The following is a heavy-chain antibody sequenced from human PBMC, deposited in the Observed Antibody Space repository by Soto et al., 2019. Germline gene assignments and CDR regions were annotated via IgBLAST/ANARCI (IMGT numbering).Heavy chain of an antibody. D-gene: IGHD4-17*01. CDR3: AKDRDYGDYGDHFDY. CDR2: ISDSGGST. V-gene: IGHV3-23*01. J-gene: IGHJ4*02. Sequence: EVQLLESGGGLVQPGGSLRLSCAASGITFSNYAMNWVRQAPGKGLEWVSAISDSGGSTYYADSVKGRFTTSRDNSKHTLFLQMNSLRAEDTAVYYCAKDRDYGDYGDHFDYWGQGTLVTVSS. CDR1: GITFSNYA.